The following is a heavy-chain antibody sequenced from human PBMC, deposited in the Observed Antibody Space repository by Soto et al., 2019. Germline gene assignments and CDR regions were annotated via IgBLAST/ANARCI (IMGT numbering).Heavy chain of an antibody. D-gene: IGHD6-6*01. CDR1: GFSFDGYA. J-gene: IGHJ5*02. CDR3: VKAYTYRSSQGWFDP. CDR2: ISWNSGNI. Sequence: GGSLRLSCAASGFSFDGYAMNWVRQPPGKGLEWVSGISWNSGNIDYADSVKGRFTISRDNAKNSLYLQMNSLRAEDTALYYCVKAYTYRSSQGWFDPWGQGTMVTVSS. V-gene: IGHV3-9*01.